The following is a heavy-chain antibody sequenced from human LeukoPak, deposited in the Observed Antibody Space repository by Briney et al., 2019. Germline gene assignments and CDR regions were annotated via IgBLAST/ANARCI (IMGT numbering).Heavy chain of an antibody. J-gene: IGHJ4*02. CDR2: IIPIFGTA. V-gene: IGHV1-69*01. CDR3: ASGRAYNWNPSFDY. Sequence: SVKVSCKASGGTFSSYALSWVRQAPGQGLEWMGGIIPIFGTANYAQKFQGRVTITADESTSTVYMELSSLRSEDTAVYYCASGRAYNWNPSFDYWGQGTLVTVSS. CDR1: GGTFSSYA. D-gene: IGHD1-20*01.